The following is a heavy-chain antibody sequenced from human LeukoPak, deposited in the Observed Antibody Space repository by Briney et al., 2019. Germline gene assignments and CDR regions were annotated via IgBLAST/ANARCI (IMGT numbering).Heavy chain of an antibody. CDR3: AREGPRGNSQFDY. V-gene: IGHV3-33*01. CDR2: IWYDGSNK. D-gene: IGHD2/OR15-2a*01. Sequence: GGSLRLSCAASGFTFSSYGMHWVRQAPGKGLEWVAPIWYDGSNKYYADSVKGRLTISRDNSKNTLYLQMNSLRAEDTAVYYCAREGPRGNSQFDYWGQGTLVTVSS. J-gene: IGHJ4*02. CDR1: GFTFSSYG.